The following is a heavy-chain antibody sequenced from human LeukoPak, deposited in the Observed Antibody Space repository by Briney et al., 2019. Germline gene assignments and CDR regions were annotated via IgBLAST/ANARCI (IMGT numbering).Heavy chain of an antibody. D-gene: IGHD6-6*01. Sequence: SVKVSCKASGGTFSSYAISWVRQAPGQGLEWMGGIIPIFGTANYAQKFQGRVTITTDESTSTAYMELSSLRSEDTAVYYCAGPLAARPFYYMDVWGKGTTVTVSS. CDR3: AGPLAARPFYYMDV. J-gene: IGHJ6*03. CDR1: GGTFSSYA. V-gene: IGHV1-69*05. CDR2: IIPIFGTA.